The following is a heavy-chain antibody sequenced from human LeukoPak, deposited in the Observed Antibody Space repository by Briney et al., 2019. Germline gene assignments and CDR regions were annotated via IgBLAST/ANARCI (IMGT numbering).Heavy chain of an antibody. CDR1: GYSISSGYY. CDR3: ARTDFWSGYYFSL. Sequence: PSETLSLTCAVSGYSISSGYYWGWIRQPPGEGLEWIGSIYHSGSTYYNPSLKSRVTISVDTSKNQFSLKLNSVTAADTAVYYCARTDFWSGYYFSLWGQGTLVTVSS. V-gene: IGHV4-38-2*01. D-gene: IGHD3-3*01. CDR2: IYHSGST. J-gene: IGHJ4*02.